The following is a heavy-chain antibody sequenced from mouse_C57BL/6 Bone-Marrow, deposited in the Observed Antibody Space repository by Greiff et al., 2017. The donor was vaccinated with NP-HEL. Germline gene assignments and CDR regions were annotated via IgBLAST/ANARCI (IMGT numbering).Heavy chain of an antibody. J-gene: IGHJ1*03. D-gene: IGHD1-1*01. Sequence: DVQLQESGPGLAKPSQTLSLTCSVTGYSITSDYWNWIRKFPGNKLEYMGYISYSGSPYYNPSLKSRISITRDTSKNQYYLQLNSVTTEDTATYYCARWIYYYGSSYGYFDVWGTGTTVTVSS. CDR2: ISYSGSP. CDR1: GYSITSDY. CDR3: ARWIYYYGSSYGYFDV. V-gene: IGHV3-8*01.